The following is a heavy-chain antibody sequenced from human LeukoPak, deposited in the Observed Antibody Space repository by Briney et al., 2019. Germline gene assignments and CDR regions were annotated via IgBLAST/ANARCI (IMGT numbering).Heavy chain of an antibody. D-gene: IGHD3-22*01. CDR1: GFTFGEYG. CDR3: TLTMIVVARSHFDY. CDR2: IRSKGHGGTT. V-gene: IGHV3-49*04. J-gene: IGHJ4*02. Sequence: GGSVRLSCTASGFTFGEYGMSWVRQAPGKGLEWIGFIRSKGHGGTTEYAASVKGRFTISRDDSKSIAYLQLNSLKTEDTAVYYCTLTMIVVARSHFDYWGQGTLVTVSS.